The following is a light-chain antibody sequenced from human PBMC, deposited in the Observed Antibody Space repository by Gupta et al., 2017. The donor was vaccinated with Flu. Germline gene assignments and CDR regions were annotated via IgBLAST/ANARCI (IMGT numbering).Light chain of an antibody. J-gene: IGKJ1*01. CDR1: QSINTY. CDR2: NAS. CDR3: QQTYNTPPWT. V-gene: IGKV1-39*01. Sequence: SSLSASVGDRVTITCRASQSINTYLNWYQQKPWKAPNLLIHNASSLQSGVPSRFSGSGSGTDFTLTISGRKPEDFATYYCQQTYNTPPWTFGQGTKVEIK.